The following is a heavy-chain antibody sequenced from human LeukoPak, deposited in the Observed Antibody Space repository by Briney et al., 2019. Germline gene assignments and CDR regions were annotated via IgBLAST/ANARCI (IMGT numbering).Heavy chain of an antibody. D-gene: IGHD4-17*01. Sequence: SETLSLTCAVSGYSISSGYWWRWVRQPPGKGLEWIGEIHHTGTTNYNQSLKSRVTISVDKSKNHFSLKLTSVTAADTAVYYCARNGDYSADSWGQGTLLTVSS. J-gene: IGHJ4*02. CDR3: ARNGDYSADS. CDR1: GYSISSGYW. CDR2: IHHTGTT. V-gene: IGHV4-4*02.